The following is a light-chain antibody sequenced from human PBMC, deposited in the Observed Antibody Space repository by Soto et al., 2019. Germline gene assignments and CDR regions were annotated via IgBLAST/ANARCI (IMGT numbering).Light chain of an antibody. J-gene: IGLJ3*02. V-gene: IGLV7-43*01. CDR3: LVYFGGGQPWV. CDR2: STT. CDR1: TGPVTSDYY. Sequence: QAVVTQEPSLTVSPGGTVTLTCASSTGPVTSDYYPNWFQQKPGQAPRALIYSTTKKHSWTPARFSGSLLGGKAALTLSGVQPEDEANYYCLVYFGGGQPWVFGGGTKLTVL.